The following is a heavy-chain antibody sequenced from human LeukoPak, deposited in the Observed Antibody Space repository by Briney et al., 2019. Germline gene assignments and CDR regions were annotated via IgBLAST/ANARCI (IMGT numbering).Heavy chain of an antibody. Sequence: GGSLRLSCAASGFTFSSYWMSWVRQAPGKGLEWVANIKQDGSEKYYVDSVNGRFTISRDNAKNSLYLQMNSLRAEDTAVYYCAELGITIIGGVWGKGTTVTISS. CDR2: IKQDGSEK. D-gene: IGHD3-10*02. CDR3: AELGITIIGGV. V-gene: IGHV3-7*01. CDR1: GFTFSSYW. J-gene: IGHJ6*04.